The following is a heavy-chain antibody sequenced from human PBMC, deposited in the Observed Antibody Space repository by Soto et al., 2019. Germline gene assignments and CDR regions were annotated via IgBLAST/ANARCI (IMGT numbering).Heavy chain of an antibody. J-gene: IGHJ4*02. CDR2: IIPIFGTA. V-gene: IGHV1-69*01. Sequence: QVQLVQSGAEVKKPGSSVKVSCKASGGTFSSYAISWVRQAPGQGLEWMGGIIPIFGTANYAQKFQGRVTITADESTSTAYMELSSLRSEDTAVYYCARDLEDCSGGSCFPGSLDYWGQGTLVPVSS. CDR1: GGTFSSYA. D-gene: IGHD2-15*01. CDR3: ARDLEDCSGGSCFPGSLDY.